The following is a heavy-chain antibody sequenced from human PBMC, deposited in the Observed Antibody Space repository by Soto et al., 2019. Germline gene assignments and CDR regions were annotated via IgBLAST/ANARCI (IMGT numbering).Heavy chain of an antibody. V-gene: IGHV4-4*07. Sequence: SETLSLTCTVSGASISGFYWSWIRKSAGKGLEWIGRIYATGTTDYNPSLKSRVMMSVDTSKKQFSLKLRSVTAADTAVYYCVRDGTKTLRDWFDPWGQGISVTAPQ. CDR3: VRDGTKTLRDWFDP. D-gene: IGHD1-1*01. CDR2: IYATGTT. J-gene: IGHJ5*02. CDR1: GASISGFY.